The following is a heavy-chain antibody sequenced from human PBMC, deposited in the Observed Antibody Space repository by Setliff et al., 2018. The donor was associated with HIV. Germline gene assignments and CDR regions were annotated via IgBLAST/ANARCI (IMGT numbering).Heavy chain of an antibody. CDR2: IYDSEST. V-gene: IGHV4-30-4*02. D-gene: IGHD2-15*01. Sequence: SETLSLTCTVSGGSISSGDYYWSWIRQPPGKGLEWIGNIYDSESTYYNPSLKSRVTISVDTSKNQFSLKLSSVTAADTAVYYCARNPCSGGSCPDAFDIWGQGTMVTVSS. J-gene: IGHJ3*02. CDR1: GGSISSGDYY. CDR3: ARNPCSGGSCPDAFDI.